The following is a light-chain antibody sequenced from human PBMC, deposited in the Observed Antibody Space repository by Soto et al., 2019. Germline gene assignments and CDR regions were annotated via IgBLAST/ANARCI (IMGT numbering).Light chain of an antibody. CDR3: QKYLSALWT. J-gene: IGKJ1*01. Sequence: DIQMTQSPSSLSASIGDRVTITCRTSQGISNYLAWYQQKPGKVPKLLIYAASTLQSGVPSRFSGSGSGTDFTLTISSLQPEDVATYYCQKYLSALWTFGQGTKVEIK. CDR2: AAS. CDR1: QGISNY. V-gene: IGKV1-27*01.